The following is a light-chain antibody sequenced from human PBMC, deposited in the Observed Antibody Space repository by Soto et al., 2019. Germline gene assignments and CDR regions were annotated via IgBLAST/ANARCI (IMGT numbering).Light chain of an antibody. Sequence: DIQMTQSPSTLSASVGDRVTITCRASQSLNSWLAWYQHKPGKAPKLLIHKASILASGVPSRFSGSDSGAEFTLTIRSLQPDDFATYSCQHYIGYSGMFGQGTKVDI. CDR1: QSLNSW. J-gene: IGKJ1*01. CDR2: KAS. CDR3: QHYIGYSGM. V-gene: IGKV1-5*03.